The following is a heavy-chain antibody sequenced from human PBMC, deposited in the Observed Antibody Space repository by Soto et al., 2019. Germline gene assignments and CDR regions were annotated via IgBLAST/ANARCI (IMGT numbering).Heavy chain of an antibody. V-gene: IGHV3-9*01. CDR1: GFTFPDYT. D-gene: IGHD3-22*01. CDR3: AKGLYSYETSCYPHY. CDR2: ISWNSGSI. Sequence: EVQLVESGGGLVQPGRSLRLSCAASGFTFPDYTMHWVRQAPGKGLEWVSGISWNSGSIDYADSVKGRFIISRDDAKNCLYLPMNSLSAEDTAVYYCAKGLYSYETSCYPHYWGQGTLVTVSS. J-gene: IGHJ4*02.